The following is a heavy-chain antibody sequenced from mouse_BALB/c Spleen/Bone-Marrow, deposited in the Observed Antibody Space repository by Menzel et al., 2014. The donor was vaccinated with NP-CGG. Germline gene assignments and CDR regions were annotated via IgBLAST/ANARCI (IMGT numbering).Heavy chain of an antibody. J-gene: IGHJ4*01. V-gene: IGHV2-6-4*01. CDR2: IWGGGGT. D-gene: IGHD2-3*01. Sequence: VKLQESGPGLVAPSQHLSITCTVSGFSLSRYNIHWIRRPPGKGLEWLGMIWGGGGTDHNSALKSRLRISKDNSKSQIFLKINSLQIDDTAMYYCARKDGGYYVMDYWGQGTSVTVSS. CDR3: ARKDGGYYVMDY. CDR1: GFSLSRYN.